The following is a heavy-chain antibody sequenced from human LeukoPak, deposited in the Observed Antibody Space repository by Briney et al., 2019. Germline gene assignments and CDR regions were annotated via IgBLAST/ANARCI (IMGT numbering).Heavy chain of an antibody. CDR3: AKDRRYDSSGFDY. CDR2: ISGSGRTT. V-gene: IGHV3-23*01. Sequence: PGGSLRLSCAASGFSFSDYTIGWVRQAPRKGLEWVSGISGSGRTTYYADSVRGPFTISRDNSKNALYLQMNILGADDTALYYCAKDRRYDSSGFDYWGQGTLVTVSS. D-gene: IGHD3-22*01. CDR1: GFSFSDYT. J-gene: IGHJ4*02.